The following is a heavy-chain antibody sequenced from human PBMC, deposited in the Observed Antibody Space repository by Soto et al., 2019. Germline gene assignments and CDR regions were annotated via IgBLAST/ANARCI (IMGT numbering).Heavy chain of an antibody. Sequence: AGVKVSCKGSGYTFTSYGFSWVRQAAGQGLEWMGWISAYNGNTNYAQKLQGRVTMTTDTSTSTAYMELRSLRSDDTAVYYCASLRYSGYDFGFYGMDVWGQGTTVTVSS. CDR1: GYTFTSYG. CDR3: ASLRYSGYDFGFYGMDV. V-gene: IGHV1-18*04. CDR2: ISAYNGNT. J-gene: IGHJ6*02. D-gene: IGHD5-12*01.